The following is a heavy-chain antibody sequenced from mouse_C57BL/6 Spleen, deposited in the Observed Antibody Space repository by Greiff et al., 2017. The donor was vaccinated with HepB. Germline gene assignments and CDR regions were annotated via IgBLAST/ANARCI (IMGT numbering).Heavy chain of an antibody. CDR2: ISYDGSN. CDR3: ARYSNYRYYDMDY. D-gene: IGHD2-5*01. CDR1: GYSITSGYY. J-gene: IGHJ4*01. V-gene: IGHV3-6*01. Sequence: EVKLMESGPGLVKPSQSLSLTCSVTGYSITSGYYWNWIRQFPGNKLEWMGYISYDGSNNYNPSLKNRISITRDTSKNQFFLKLNSVTTEDTATYYCARYSNYRYYDMDYWGQGTSVTVSS.